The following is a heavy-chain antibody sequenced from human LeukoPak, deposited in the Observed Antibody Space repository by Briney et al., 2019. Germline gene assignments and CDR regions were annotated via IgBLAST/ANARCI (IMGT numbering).Heavy chain of an antibody. CDR3: AREGTGPNFDY. CDR1: GYTFNSYD. Sequence: ASVKVSCKASGYTFNSYDINWVRQATGQGLEWMGWISAYNGNTNYAQKLQGRVTMTTDTSTSTAYMELRSLRSDDTAVYYCAREGTGPNFDYWGQGTLVTVSS. CDR2: ISAYNGNT. J-gene: IGHJ4*02. D-gene: IGHD1-14*01. V-gene: IGHV1-18*01.